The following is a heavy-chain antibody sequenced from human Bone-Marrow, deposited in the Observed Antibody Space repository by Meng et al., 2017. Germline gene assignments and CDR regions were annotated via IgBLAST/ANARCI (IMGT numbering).Heavy chain of an antibody. J-gene: IGHJ4*02. Sequence: GGSLRLSCAASGFTFSAYEMNWVRQAPGKGLEWTSYISYSGGSTHHADSVKGRFTISRDNSKNTLYLQMNSLRAEDTAVYYCAKGPYGDYFDYWGQGTLVTVSS. CDR3: AKGPYGDYFDY. D-gene: IGHD4-17*01. CDR1: GFTFSAYE. V-gene: IGHV3-48*03. CDR2: ISYSGGST.